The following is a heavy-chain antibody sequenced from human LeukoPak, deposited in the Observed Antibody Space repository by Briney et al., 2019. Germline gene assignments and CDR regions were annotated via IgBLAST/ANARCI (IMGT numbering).Heavy chain of an antibody. CDR2: ISSSSTTI. V-gene: IGHV3-48*01. CDR1: GFTFSSYS. J-gene: IGHJ3*01. CDR3: ARDHHRRLYDSQARDTFDF. D-gene: IGHD3-22*01. Sequence: QTGGSLRLSCAASGFTFSSYSMNWVRQAPGKGLEWVSYISSSSTTIYYADSVKRRFTISRDNAKNSLYLQMNSLRAEDTAVYYCARDHHRRLYDSQARDTFDFWGQGTMVTVSS.